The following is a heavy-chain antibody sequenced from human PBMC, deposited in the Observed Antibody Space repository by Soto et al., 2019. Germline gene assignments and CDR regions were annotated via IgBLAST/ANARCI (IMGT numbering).Heavy chain of an antibody. Sequence: SETLSLTCAVYGGSFSGYYWSWIRQPPGKGLEWIGEINHSGSTNYNPSLKSRVTISVDTSKNQFSLKLSSVTAADTAVYYCARVGLPLGGLDAFDIWGQGSMVIVSS. D-gene: IGHD5-18*01. CDR2: INHSGST. CDR1: GGSFSGYY. V-gene: IGHV4-34*01. J-gene: IGHJ3*02. CDR3: ARVGLPLGGLDAFDI.